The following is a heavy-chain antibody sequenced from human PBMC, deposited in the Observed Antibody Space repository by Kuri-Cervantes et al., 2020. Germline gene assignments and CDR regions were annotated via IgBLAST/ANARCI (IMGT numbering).Heavy chain of an antibody. D-gene: IGHD3-10*01. V-gene: IGHV3-30*18. CDR2: ISYDGSNK. J-gene: IGHJ5*02. Sequence: GGSLRLSFASSGFTFSSYGMHWVRQAPGKGLEWVAVISYDGSNKYYADSVKGRFTISRDNSKNTLHLQMNNLRAEDTAMFYCAKDFSGSGRGWFDPWGQGTLVTVSS. CDR1: GFTFSSYG. CDR3: AKDFSGSGRGWFDP.